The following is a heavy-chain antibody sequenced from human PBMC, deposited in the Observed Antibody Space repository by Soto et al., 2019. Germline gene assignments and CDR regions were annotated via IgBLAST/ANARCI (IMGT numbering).Heavy chain of an antibody. CDR3: ARGKAVAGTSALDY. CDR1: GYTFTGYY. Sequence: ASVKVSCKASGYTFTGYYMHWVRQAPGQGLEWMGWINPNSGGTNHAQKFQGWVTMTRDTSISTAYMELSRLRSDDTAVYYCARGKAVAGTSALDYWGQGTLVTVSS. D-gene: IGHD6-19*01. V-gene: IGHV1-2*04. CDR2: INPNSGGT. J-gene: IGHJ4*02.